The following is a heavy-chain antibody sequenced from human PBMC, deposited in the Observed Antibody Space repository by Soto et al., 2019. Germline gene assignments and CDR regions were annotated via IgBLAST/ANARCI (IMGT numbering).Heavy chain of an antibody. Sequence: SETLSLTCAVSSGSISSSNWWSWVRQPPGKGLEWIGEIYHSGSTNYNPSLKSRVTISVDKSKNQFSLKLSSVTAADTAVYYCARVYSSSLSYYYYYYMDVWGKGTTVTVSS. CDR1: SGSISSSNW. D-gene: IGHD6-13*01. CDR2: IYHSGST. CDR3: ARVYSSSLSYYYYYYMDV. J-gene: IGHJ6*03. V-gene: IGHV4-4*02.